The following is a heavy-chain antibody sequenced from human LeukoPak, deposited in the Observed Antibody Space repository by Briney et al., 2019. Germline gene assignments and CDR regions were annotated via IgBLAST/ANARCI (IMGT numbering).Heavy chain of an antibody. V-gene: IGHV4-34*01. Sequence: PSETLSLTCAVSGVSLSDFYWTWIRQSPGKGLEWIGEITHSGGSNCNPSLKSRVTMSVDTSEKQVSLKLASVTSADTAVYYCATSRVGPQNSGYLGYWGQGTLVTVSS. CDR1: GVSLSDFY. CDR2: ITHSGGS. J-gene: IGHJ4*02. D-gene: IGHD6-25*01. CDR3: ATSRVGPQNSGYLGY.